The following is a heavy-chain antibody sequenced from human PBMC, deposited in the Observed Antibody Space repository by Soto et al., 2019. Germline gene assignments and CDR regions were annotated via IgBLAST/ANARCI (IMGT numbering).Heavy chain of an antibody. D-gene: IGHD1-26*01. Sequence: GASVKVSCKTSGYTFNKYPIHWVRQAPGQGLEWMGWINPGNGDTGYSQKFQGRVTITRDTSASTAYMELSSLRSEDTAVYYCARDWMLGGSYYVEYYFDYWGQGTLVTVSS. CDR3: ARDWMLGGSYYVEYYFDY. J-gene: IGHJ4*02. CDR1: GYTFNKYP. CDR2: INPGNGDT. V-gene: IGHV1-3*01.